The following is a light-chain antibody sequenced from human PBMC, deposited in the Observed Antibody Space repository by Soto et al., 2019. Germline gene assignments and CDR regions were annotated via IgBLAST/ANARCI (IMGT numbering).Light chain of an antibody. CDR1: QTVLHSSNNKNY. V-gene: IGKV4-1*01. J-gene: IGKJ4*01. CDR2: SAS. Sequence: DIMMTQSPDSLAVSLGARATISCKSSQTVLHSSNNKNYLAWYQQKPGQPPKLLIYSASIRESGVTERISGRGSGKDYARTISSLNVEDVPVYYCQQCYGKLHTLGGGTNVDIK. CDR3: QQCYGKLHT.